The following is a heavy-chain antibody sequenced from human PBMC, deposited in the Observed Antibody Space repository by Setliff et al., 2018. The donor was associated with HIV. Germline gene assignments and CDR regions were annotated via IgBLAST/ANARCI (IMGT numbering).Heavy chain of an antibody. V-gene: IGHV4-59*11. D-gene: IGHD2-15*01. CDR2: T. CDR1: GGSISGHH. Sequence: ETLSLTCTVSGGSISGHHWSWIRQPPGKGLEWLGSTDYNPSVKSRVTISLDTSRNQFSLKLTSVTAADTAVYYCAGYVGGGGGRGPWGQGTLVTVSS. J-gene: IGHJ5*02. CDR3: AGYVGGGGGRGP.